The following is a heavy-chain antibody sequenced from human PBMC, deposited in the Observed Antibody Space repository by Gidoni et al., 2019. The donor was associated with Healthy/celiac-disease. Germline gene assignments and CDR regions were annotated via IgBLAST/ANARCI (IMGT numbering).Heavy chain of an antibody. Sequence: EVQLLESGGGLVQPGGSLRLSCVVSGFLFSSYAVSWVRRAPGKGLEWVSALSGSGGSTYYADSVKGRFTISRDNSKNTVYLQMNSLRGEDTAVYYCAKEDAAAFFDWFDPWGQGTLVIVSS. CDR3: AKEDAAAFFDWFDP. D-gene: IGHD6-13*01. V-gene: IGHV3-23*01. J-gene: IGHJ5*02. CDR1: GFLFSSYA. CDR2: LSGSGGST.